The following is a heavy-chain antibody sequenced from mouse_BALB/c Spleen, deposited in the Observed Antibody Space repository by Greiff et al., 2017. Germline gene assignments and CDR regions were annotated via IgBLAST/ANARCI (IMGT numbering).Heavy chain of an antibody. D-gene: IGHD2-14*01. Sequence: EVKVVESGGGLVQPGGSRKLSCAASGFTFSSFGMHWVRQAPEKGLEWVAYISSGSSTIYYADTVKGRFTISRDNPKNTLFLQMTSLRSEDTAMYYCARSRYDVGYAMDYWGQGTSVTVSS. V-gene: IGHV5-17*02. J-gene: IGHJ4*01. CDR2: ISSGSSTI. CDR1: GFTFSSFG. CDR3: ARSRYDVGYAMDY.